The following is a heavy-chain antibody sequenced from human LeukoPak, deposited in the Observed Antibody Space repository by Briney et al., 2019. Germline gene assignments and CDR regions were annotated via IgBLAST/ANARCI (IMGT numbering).Heavy chain of an antibody. V-gene: IGHV3-30*04. J-gene: IGHJ5*02. CDR2: VSFDGNDK. CDR1: GFTFSHYA. D-gene: IGHD2-21*02. CDR3: ARDPAQRVTVDL. Sequence: GGSLRLSCAASGFTFSHYAMHWVRQAPGKGPQWVALVSFDGNDKYYAGSVKGRFTISRDTSNNALYLQMNSLTPEDTAVYYCARDPAQRVTVDLWGQGTLVTVSS.